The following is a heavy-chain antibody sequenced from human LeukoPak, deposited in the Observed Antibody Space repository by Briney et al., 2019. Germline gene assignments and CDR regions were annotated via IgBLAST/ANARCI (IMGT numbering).Heavy chain of an antibody. CDR2: INEDGSRK. V-gene: IGHV3-7*04. J-gene: IGHJ4*02. D-gene: IGHD2-2*01. CDR1: GFTFSNYW. Sequence: GGSLSLSCVGSGFTFSNYWINWVRQAPGKGLEWVGNINEDGSRKNYEDSVKGRFTISRDNSKNSLYLQMDSLRAEDTALYYCAGGYYAGYWGQGTQVTVSS. CDR3: AGGYYAGY.